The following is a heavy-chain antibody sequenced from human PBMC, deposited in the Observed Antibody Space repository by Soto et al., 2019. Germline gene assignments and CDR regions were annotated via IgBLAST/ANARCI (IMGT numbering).Heavy chain of an antibody. CDR2: INAGNGNT. V-gene: IGHV1-3*01. J-gene: IGHJ3*02. CDR1: GYTFTSYA. Sequence: QVQLVQSGAEVKKPGASVKVSCKASGYTFTSYAMHWVRQAPGQRLEWMGWINAGNGNTKYSQKFQGRVTITRDTSASTAYMELSSLRSEDTAVYYCARAPDTAMVDDAFDIWGQGTMVIVS. D-gene: IGHD5-18*01. CDR3: ARAPDTAMVDDAFDI.